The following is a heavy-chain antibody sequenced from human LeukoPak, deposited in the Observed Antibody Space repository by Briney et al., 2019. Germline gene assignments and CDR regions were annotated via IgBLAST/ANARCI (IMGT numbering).Heavy chain of an antibody. CDR1: GGSISSNTYF. D-gene: IGHD5/OR15-5a*01. CDR3: ATSDTVSTYNWFDP. V-gene: IGHV4-39*01. CDR2: IRYSGST. Sequence: PSETLSLTCNVSGGSISSNTYFWGWIRRPPGKGLEWIGSIRYSGSTYYNPSLKSRVTVSVDTSKNQFSVNLTSLTAADTAVYYCATSDTVSTYNWFDPWGQGTLVTVS. J-gene: IGHJ5*02.